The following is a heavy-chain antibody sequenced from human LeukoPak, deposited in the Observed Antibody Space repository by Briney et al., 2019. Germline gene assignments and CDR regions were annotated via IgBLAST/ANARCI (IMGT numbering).Heavy chain of an antibody. V-gene: IGHV3-74*01. CDR3: ARGSSAHWYFDL. CDR1: GFTFSSYW. D-gene: IGHD2-2*01. Sequence: PGGSLRLSCAASGFTFSSYWMHWVRQAPGKGLVWVSRINTDGSSTSYADSVKGRFTISRDNAKNTLYLQMNSLRAEDTAVYYCARGSSAHWYFDLWGRGTLVTVSS. CDR2: INTDGSST. J-gene: IGHJ2*01.